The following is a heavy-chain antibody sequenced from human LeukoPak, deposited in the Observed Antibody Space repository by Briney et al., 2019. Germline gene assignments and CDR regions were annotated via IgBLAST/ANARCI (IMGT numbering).Heavy chain of an antibody. J-gene: IGHJ4*02. Sequence: GGSLRPSCAPSGFTFSRHGMHWVRQAPGKGLEWVAIVSSDGSNKYNAHSVKGRFTISRDNSKNTLYLQMSSLRTEDTAVYYCARDRTYYYDSSGADWGQGTLVTVSS. V-gene: IGHV3-30*03. CDR1: GFTFSRHG. D-gene: IGHD3-22*01. CDR3: ARDRTYYYDSSGAD. CDR2: VSSDGSNK.